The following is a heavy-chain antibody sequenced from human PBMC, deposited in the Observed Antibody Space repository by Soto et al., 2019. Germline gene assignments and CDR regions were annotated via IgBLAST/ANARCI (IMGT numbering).Heavy chain of an antibody. J-gene: IGHJ6*02. Sequence: QVQLQESGPGLVKPSETLSLTCTVSGGSISSYYWSWIRQPPGKALEWIGYIYYSGSTNYNPSLKSRVTISVDTSKNQFSLKLSSVTAADTAVYYCARRGYGDYYYGMDVWGQGTTVTVSS. CDR2: IYYSGST. V-gene: IGHV4-59*01. D-gene: IGHD4-17*01. CDR3: ARRGYGDYYYGMDV. CDR1: GGSISSYY.